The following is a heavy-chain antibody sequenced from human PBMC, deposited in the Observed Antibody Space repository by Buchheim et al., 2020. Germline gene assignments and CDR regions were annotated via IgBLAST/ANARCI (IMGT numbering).Heavy chain of an antibody. CDR2: INSDGSST. Sequence: EVQLVESGGGLVQPGGSLRLSCAASGFTFSDLWMHWVRQTPGKGLMWVSRINSDGSSTIYGASVKGRFTVSRDNAKNTLYLQMNSLRAEDTGVYYCARDPLLNGGTLDYWGQGT. J-gene: IGHJ4*02. CDR1: GFTFSDLW. D-gene: IGHD1-1*01. V-gene: IGHV3-74*01. CDR3: ARDPLLNGGTLDY.